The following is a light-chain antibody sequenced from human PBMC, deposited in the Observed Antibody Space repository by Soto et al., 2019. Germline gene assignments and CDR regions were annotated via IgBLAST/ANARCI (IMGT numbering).Light chain of an antibody. J-gene: IGKJ4*01. Sequence: EIVLTQSPGTLSLSPGERATLSCRASQSVSSSYLAWYQQKPGQAPRLLIYGASSRATGIPDRFSGSESGTDFTLTIRRLEPEELAVYYCHRYDSSPLTVGGGTEVEIK. CDR1: QSVSSSY. CDR2: GAS. CDR3: HRYDSSPLT. V-gene: IGKV3-20*01.